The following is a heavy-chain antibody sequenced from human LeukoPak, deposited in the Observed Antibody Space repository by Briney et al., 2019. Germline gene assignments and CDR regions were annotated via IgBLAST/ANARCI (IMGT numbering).Heavy chain of an antibody. V-gene: IGHV3-23*01. CDR1: GFTFSSYA. J-gene: IGHJ4*02. CDR3: VRTPPNWGFDY. Sequence: GGSLRLSCAASGFTFSSYAMSWVRQAPGKGLEWVSIIGSSGGGIHYADSVKGRFTISRDNSKNALYLQMNGLRVEDTAVYYCVRTPPNWGFDYWGQGTLVTVSS. CDR2: IGSSGGGI. D-gene: IGHD7-27*01.